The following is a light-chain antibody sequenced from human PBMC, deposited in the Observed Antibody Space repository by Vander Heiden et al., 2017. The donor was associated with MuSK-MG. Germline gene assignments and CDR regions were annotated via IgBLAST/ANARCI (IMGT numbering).Light chain of an antibody. CDR3: QQEDSSPMV. V-gene: IGKV1-8*01. CDR1: QGISSY. J-gene: IGKJ2*01. CDR2: AAS. Sequence: AIRMTQSPSSFSASTGDRVTITCRASQGISSYLAWYQQKPGKAPKLLIYAASTLQSGVPSRFSGSGSGTDFTLTISCLQSEDFATYYCQQEDSSPMVFGQGTKVDIK.